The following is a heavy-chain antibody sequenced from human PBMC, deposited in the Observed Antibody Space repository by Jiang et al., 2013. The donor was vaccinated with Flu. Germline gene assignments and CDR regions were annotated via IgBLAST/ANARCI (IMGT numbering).Heavy chain of an antibody. J-gene: IGHJ4*02. CDR3: ARDDGYSYGYMDY. CDR2: ISYSGTYK. CDR1: GFTFRSYT. D-gene: IGHD5-18*01. Sequence: QLLESGGGVVQPGRSLRLSCAVSGFTFRSYTMHWVRQAPGKGLEWVALISYSGTYKYYADSVKGRFTISTDDAKNAXFLQMNSLRAEDTAVYYCARDDGYSYGYMDYWGQGTLVTVSS. V-gene: IGHV3-30-3*01.